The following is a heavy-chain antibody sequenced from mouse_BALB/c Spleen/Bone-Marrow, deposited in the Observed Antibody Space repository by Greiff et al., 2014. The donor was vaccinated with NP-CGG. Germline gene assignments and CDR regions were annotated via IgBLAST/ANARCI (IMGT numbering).Heavy chain of an antibody. J-gene: IGHJ3*01. D-gene: IGHD1-1*01. CDR1: GYPFTGYT. CDR3: ARDYYGFSYGFAY. Sequence: VQLQQSGPELVKPGASMKISCKASGYPFTGYTMNWVKQSHGKNLEWIGLINPYNGGTNYNQKFKGKATLTVDKSSSTAYMELLSLTSEDSAVYYCARDYYGFSYGFAYWGQGTLVTVSA. CDR2: INPYNGGT. V-gene: IGHV1-26*01.